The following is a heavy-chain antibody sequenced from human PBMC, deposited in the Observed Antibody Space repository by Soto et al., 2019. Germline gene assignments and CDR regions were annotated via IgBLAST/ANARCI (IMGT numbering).Heavy chain of an antibody. D-gene: IGHD3-10*01. CDR2: IYPGDSDT. V-gene: IGHV5-51*01. J-gene: IGHJ6*02. CDR3: ARHRSKRYYYYYGMDV. CDR1: GYSFTSYW. Sequence: PGESLKISCKGSGYSFTSYWIGWVRQMPGKGLEWMGIIYPGDSDTRYSPSFQGQVTISADKSISTAYLQWSSLKASDTAMYYCARHRSKRYYYYYGMDVWGQGTTVTVAS.